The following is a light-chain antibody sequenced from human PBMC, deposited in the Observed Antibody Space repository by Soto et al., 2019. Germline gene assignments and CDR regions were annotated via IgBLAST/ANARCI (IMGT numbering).Light chain of an antibody. V-gene: IGLV1-40*01. Sequence: QLVLTQPPSVSGAPGQRVTISCTGSSSNIGAGYDVHWYQQLPGTVPKLLIYGNSNRPSGVPDRFSGSKSGTSASLAITGLQAEDEADYYCQSYDSSLSVFYVFGTGTKLTVL. J-gene: IGLJ1*01. CDR1: SSNIGAGYD. CDR2: GNS. CDR3: QSYDSSLSVFYV.